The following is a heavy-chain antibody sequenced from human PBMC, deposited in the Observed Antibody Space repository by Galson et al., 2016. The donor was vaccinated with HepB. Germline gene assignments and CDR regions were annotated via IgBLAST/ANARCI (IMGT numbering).Heavy chain of an antibody. J-gene: IGHJ6*02. CDR3: ARGRPYCSSTSCYPTYYYYYGMDV. V-gene: IGHV3-33*08. D-gene: IGHD2-2*01. Sequence: SLRLSCAASGFTFGSYAMSWVRQAPGKGLEWVAVIWYDGSNKYYADSVKGRFTISRDSSKNTLYLQMNSLRAEDTAVYYCARGRPYCSSTSCYPTYYYYYGMDVWGQGTTVTVSS. CDR1: GFTFGSYA. CDR2: IWYDGSNK.